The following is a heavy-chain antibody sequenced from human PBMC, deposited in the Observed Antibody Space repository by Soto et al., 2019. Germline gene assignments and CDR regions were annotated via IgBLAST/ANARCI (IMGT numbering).Heavy chain of an antibody. D-gene: IGHD2-15*01. V-gene: IGHV3-48*02. Sequence: EVLLVESGGGLVQPGGSVRLSCAASGFTFSTYSMNWVRQAPGKGLEWVSFISSSGGTIYYADSVKGRFTISRDNAKNSLYLQMNSLSDEDTAVYYCARLSVRYCSGGSCSQLDYWGQGTLVTVSS. CDR3: ARLSVRYCSGGSCSQLDY. CDR1: GFTFSTYS. CDR2: ISSSGGTI. J-gene: IGHJ4*02.